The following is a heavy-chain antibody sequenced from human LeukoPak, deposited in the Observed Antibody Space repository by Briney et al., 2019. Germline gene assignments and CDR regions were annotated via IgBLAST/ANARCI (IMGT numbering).Heavy chain of an antibody. CDR1: GGSFSGYY. V-gene: IGHV4-34*01. D-gene: IGHD6-13*01. CDR2: INHSGST. J-gene: IGHJ4*02. CDR3: ARARIAAAESDY. Sequence: PSETLSLTCAVYGGSFSGYYWSWIRQPPGKGLEWIGEINHSGSTNYNPSLKSRVTISVDTSKNQFSLKLSSVTAADTAVYYCARARIAAAESDYWGQGTLVTVSS.